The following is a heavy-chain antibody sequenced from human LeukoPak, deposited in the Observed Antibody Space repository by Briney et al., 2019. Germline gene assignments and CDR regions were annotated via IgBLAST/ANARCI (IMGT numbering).Heavy chain of an antibody. CDR2: IYYGGRT. Sequence: SETLSLTCTGSGGTISSDCWSWIRQAPGKGRECVGYIYYGGRTFYNPSLKSRVTMSVDTSKNQFSLKLSSVTAADPAIYYRARGFYRPAYWGQGSLVSVSS. CDR3: ARGFYRPAY. V-gene: IGHV4-59*01. CDR1: GGTISSDC. J-gene: IGHJ4*02. D-gene: IGHD2/OR15-2a*01.